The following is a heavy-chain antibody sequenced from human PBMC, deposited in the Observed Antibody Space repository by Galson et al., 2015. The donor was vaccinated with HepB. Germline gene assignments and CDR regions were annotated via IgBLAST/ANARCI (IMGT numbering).Heavy chain of an antibody. V-gene: IGHV1-24*01. CDR3: ATSNYDFNSGLFDY. D-gene: IGHD3-3*01. CDR1: GYTLTGFS. CDR2: FDPENSET. Sequence: SVKVSCKVSGYTLTGFSMHWVRQAPGGRLEWLGGFDPENSETIYAQKFRGRVTMTEDASTDTAYMQLSRLRSEDTAIYYCATSNYDFNSGLFDYWGQGTLVTVSS. J-gene: IGHJ4*02.